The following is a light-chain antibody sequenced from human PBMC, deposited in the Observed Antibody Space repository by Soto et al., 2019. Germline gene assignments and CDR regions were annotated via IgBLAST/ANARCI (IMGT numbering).Light chain of an antibody. CDR1: NSDVGGYTY. Sequence: QSALTQPRSVSGSPGQSVTISCTGTNSDVGGYTYVSWYQQHPGKAPKLIIYDVSKRPSGVPDRFSGSESGNTASLTISGLQADDEADYYCCSYAGTYSLAFGGGTKLTFL. CDR3: CSYAGTYSLA. V-gene: IGLV2-11*01. J-gene: IGLJ2*01. CDR2: DVS.